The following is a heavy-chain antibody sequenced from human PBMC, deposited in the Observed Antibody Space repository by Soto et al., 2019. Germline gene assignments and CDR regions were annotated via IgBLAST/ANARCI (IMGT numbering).Heavy chain of an antibody. CDR1: GSTFSTYT. J-gene: IGHJ6*02. CDR3: ATYSYYSDSSGYLHGMDV. CDR2: ISSSSNYI. D-gene: IGHD3-22*01. V-gene: IGHV3-21*01. Sequence: EVQLVESGGGLVKPGGSLRLSCAGSGSTFSTYTMSWVRQASGKGLEWVSFISSSSNYIYYADSVRGRFIISRDNAKNSLDLQMNSLRAEDTAVYSCATYSYYSDSSGYLHGMDVWGQGTTVTVSS.